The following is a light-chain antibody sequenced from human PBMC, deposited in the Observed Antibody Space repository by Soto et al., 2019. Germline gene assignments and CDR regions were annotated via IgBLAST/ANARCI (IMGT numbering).Light chain of an antibody. J-gene: IGLJ2*01. CDR1: SSNIGSYT. Sequence: QLVLTQPPSASGTPGQRVTISCSGSSSNIGSYTVNWYQHLPGTAPKLLIYGNSQRPSGVPDRFSGSKSGTSASLAISGLQSEDEADYYCASWDDSLNGVVFGGGTQLTVL. V-gene: IGLV1-44*01. CDR2: GNS. CDR3: ASWDDSLNGVV.